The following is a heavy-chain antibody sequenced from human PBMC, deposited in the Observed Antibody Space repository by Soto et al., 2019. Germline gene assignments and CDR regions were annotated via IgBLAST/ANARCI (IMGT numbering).Heavy chain of an antibody. CDR3: ARSIVVVAAKYYYYGMDA. V-gene: IGHV1-69*12. D-gene: IGHD2-21*02. CDR2: ITPMFGKA. J-gene: IGHJ6*02. Sequence: QVQLVQSGAEVKTPGSSVKVSCKASAGTFRSYAMSWVRQAPGQGLEWMGEITPMFGKANYAQKVRGRVTISADEATSTAYMKLNSLRSEDTAVYYCARSIVVVAAKYYYYGMDAWGQGTTVTVSS. CDR1: AGTFRSYA.